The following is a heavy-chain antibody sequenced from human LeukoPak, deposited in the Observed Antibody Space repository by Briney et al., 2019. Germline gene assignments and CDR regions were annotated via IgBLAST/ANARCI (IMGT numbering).Heavy chain of an antibody. V-gene: IGHV3-33*01. CDR3: ARGRAYYYYMDV. CDR1: GFTFSSYG. Sequence: PGRSLRLSCAASGFTFSSYGMHWVRQAPGKGLEWVAVIWYDGSNKYYEDSVKGRFTISRDNSKNTLYLQMNSLRAEDTAVYYCARGRAYYYYMDVWGKGTTVTVPS. J-gene: IGHJ6*03. CDR2: IWYDGSNK.